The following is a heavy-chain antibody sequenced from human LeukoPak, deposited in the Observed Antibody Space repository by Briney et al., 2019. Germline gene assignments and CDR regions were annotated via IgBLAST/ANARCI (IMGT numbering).Heavy chain of an antibody. CDR1: GGSISSHY. Sequence: PSETLSLTCTVSGGSISSHYWSWIRQPPGKGLEWIGYIYYSGSTNYNPSLKSRVTISVDTSKNQFSLKLSSVTAADTAVYYCARGIYDSSGYYDLWFDPWGQGTLVTVSS. D-gene: IGHD3-22*01. CDR2: IYYSGST. J-gene: IGHJ5*02. CDR3: ARGIYDSSGYYDLWFDP. V-gene: IGHV4-59*11.